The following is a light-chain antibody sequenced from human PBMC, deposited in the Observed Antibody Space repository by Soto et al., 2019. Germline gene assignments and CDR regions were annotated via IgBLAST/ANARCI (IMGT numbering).Light chain of an antibody. J-gene: IGKJ1*01. V-gene: IGKV3-20*01. CDR2: GAS. CDR1: QSVSSNY. CDR3: QQYGSSPWT. Sequence: EIGLTQSPGTLSLSPGERATLSCRGSQSVSSNYLAWYQQSPGQAPRLLIDGASSRATGIPDRFSGGGSGTDFTLTISRLEPEDFAVYYCQQYGSSPWTVGQGTKVDSK.